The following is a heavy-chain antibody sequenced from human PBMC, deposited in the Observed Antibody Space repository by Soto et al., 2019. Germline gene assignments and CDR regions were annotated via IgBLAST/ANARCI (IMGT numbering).Heavy chain of an antibody. J-gene: IGHJ4*02. CDR3: ARDSTFGVVIRPPDY. D-gene: IGHD3-3*01. CDR2: ISYDGTKK. CDR1: GFTFSNFN. Sequence: GGSLRLSCEASGFTFSNFNMNWVRQAPGRGLEWLSDISYDGTKKHYAESVKGRFTVSRDQSKDTLYLQMSSLRPEDTAIYYCARDSTFGVVIRPPDYWGQGTLVTVSS. V-gene: IGHV3-30-3*01.